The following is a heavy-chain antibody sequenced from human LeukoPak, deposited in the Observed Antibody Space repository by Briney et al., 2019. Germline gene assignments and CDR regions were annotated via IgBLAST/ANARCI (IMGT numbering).Heavy chain of an antibody. CDR3: AKIVGIRHC. D-gene: IGHD2-21*01. CDR2: IIGSDGSA. Sequence: PGGCLRLSCSASGFTFSSFALSWVREAPGKGRQWVSGIIGSDGSAYYADSVKGRFTISRDNSKNTLYLQMNSLRAEDTAVYYCAKIVGIRHCWGQGTLVTVSS. V-gene: IGHV3-23*01. CDR1: GFTFSSFA. J-gene: IGHJ4*02.